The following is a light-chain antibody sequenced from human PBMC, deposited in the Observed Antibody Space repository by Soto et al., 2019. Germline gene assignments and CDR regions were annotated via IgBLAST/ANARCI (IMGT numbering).Light chain of an antibody. Sequence: ETVKTQSPCSLSVYPGERATLSCRASQSIGSNSAWYQHKPGQAPRLLISGASTRATGIPGRFSGSGSGTEFTLTISSLQSEDVAVYYCQHYNNWSSFGQGTRLEIK. CDR1: QSIGSN. CDR3: QHYNNWSS. V-gene: IGKV3-15*01. CDR2: GAS. J-gene: IGKJ5*01.